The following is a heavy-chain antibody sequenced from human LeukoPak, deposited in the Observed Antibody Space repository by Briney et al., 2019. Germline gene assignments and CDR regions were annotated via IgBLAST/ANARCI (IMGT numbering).Heavy chain of an antibody. CDR3: ARAGSSGWYGGDVY. CDR1: GYTFTSYG. CDR2: ISAYNGNT. Sequence: GASVKVSCKASGYTFTSYGISWVRQAPGQGLEWMGWISAYNGNTNYAQKLQGRVTMTTDTPTSTAYMELRSLRSDDTAVYYCARAGSSGWYGGDVYWGQGTLVTVSS. D-gene: IGHD6-19*01. J-gene: IGHJ4*02. V-gene: IGHV1-18*04.